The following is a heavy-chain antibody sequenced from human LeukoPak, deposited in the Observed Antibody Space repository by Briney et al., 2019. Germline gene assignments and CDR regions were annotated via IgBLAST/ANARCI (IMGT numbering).Heavy chain of an antibody. Sequence: PGGSLRLSCAASGFTFIDYSMNWVRQAPGKGLEWISYVGISSGNTKYADSVKGRFTISGDSAKNSVFLQMNSLRVEDMAVYYCARDHRYAFDNWGQGTLVTVSS. V-gene: IGHV3-48*04. D-gene: IGHD5-12*01. CDR2: VGISSGNT. CDR3: ARDHRYAFDN. J-gene: IGHJ4*02. CDR1: GFTFIDYS.